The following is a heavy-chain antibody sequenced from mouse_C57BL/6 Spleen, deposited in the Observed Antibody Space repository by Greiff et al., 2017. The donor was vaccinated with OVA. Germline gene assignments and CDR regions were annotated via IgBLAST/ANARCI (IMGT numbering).Heavy chain of an antibody. D-gene: IGHD2-3*01. V-gene: IGHV5-12*01. CDR2: ISNGGGST. Sequence: EVQGVESGGGLVQPGGSLKLSCAASGFTFSDYYMYWVRQTPEKRLEWVAYISNGGGSTYYPDTVKGRFTISRDNAKNTLYLQMSRLKSEDTAMYYCARHEDWGYDGYYWFAYWGQGTLVTVSA. J-gene: IGHJ3*01. CDR1: GFTFSDYY. CDR3: ARHEDWGYDGYYWFAY.